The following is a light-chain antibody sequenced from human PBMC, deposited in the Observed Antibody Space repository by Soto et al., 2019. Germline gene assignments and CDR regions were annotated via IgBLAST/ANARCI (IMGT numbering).Light chain of an antibody. CDR3: LQYSNGPRT. CDR1: QSVGSS. J-gene: IGKJ1*01. CDR2: GAN. V-gene: IGKV3-15*01. Sequence: ETVMTQSPATLSVSPGEGATLSCRASQSVGSSLAWYQHKPGQAPRLLIYGANTRPTGIPARFSGSGYGAEFTLTINRLQSEDVALYYCLQYSNGPRTFGQGTKVEI.